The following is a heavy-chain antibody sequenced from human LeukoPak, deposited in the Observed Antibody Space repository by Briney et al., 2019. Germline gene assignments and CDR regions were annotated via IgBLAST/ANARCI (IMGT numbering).Heavy chain of an antibody. CDR2: ISSSSSTI. CDR3: ARTYGSGSLDY. J-gene: IGHJ4*02. Sequence: GGSLRLSCAASGFSFGSYSMNWVRQAPGKGLEWVSSISSSSSTIYYADSVKGRFTISRDNAKNSLYLQMNSLRAEDTAVYYCARTYGSGSLDYGGQGTLVTVSS. D-gene: IGHD2-15*01. V-gene: IGHV3-48*01. CDR1: GFSFGSYS.